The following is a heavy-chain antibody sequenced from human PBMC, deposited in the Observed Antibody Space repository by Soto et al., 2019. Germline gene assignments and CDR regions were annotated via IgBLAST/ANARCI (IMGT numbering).Heavy chain of an antibody. V-gene: IGHV1-2*04. CDR2: INPNGGVT. D-gene: IGHD5-12*01. CDR3: ARESGGATATLDYYYFYMDV. Sequence: QVQLVQSGAEVRKPGASVTVSCRSSGDSFNDYYIHWVRQAPGQGFEWMGWINPNGGVTKYAQKFKGWVSMTREPSIRTVYMQLSRLRSDATPVYYCARESGGATATLDYYYFYMDVWGTGTTVTVSS. J-gene: IGHJ6*03. CDR1: GDSFNDYY.